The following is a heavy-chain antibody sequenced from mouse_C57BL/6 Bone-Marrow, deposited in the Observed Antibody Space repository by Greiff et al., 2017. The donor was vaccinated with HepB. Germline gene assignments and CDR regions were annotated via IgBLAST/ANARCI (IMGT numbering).Heavy chain of an antibody. CDR2: IYPGSGNT. CDR3: ARSDSAWFAY. Sequence: VQLQQSGPELVKPGASVKISCKASGYSFTSYYIHWVKQRPGQGLEWIGWIYPGSGNTKYNEKFKGKATLTADTSSSTAYMQLSSLTSEDSAVYYCARSDSAWFAYWGQGTLVTVSA. J-gene: IGHJ3*01. CDR1: GYSFTSYY. V-gene: IGHV1-66*01.